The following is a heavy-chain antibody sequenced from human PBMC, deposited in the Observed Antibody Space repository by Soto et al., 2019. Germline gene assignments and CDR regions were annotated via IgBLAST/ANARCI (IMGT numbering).Heavy chain of an antibody. J-gene: IGHJ4*02. CDR1: GYRFTSYW. Sequence: GEPLKIYCKGSGYRFTSYWISWVRQMPGKGLEWMGRIDPSDSYTNYSPSFQGHVTISADKSISTAYLQWSSLKASDTAMYYCASFSVDTAMGPLGLWGQGTLVTVSS. CDR3: ASFSVDTAMGPLGL. CDR2: IDPSDSYT. V-gene: IGHV5-10-1*01. D-gene: IGHD5-18*01.